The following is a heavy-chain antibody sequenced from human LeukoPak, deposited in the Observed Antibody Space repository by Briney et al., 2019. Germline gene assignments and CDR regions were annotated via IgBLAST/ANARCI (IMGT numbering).Heavy chain of an antibody. J-gene: IGHJ4*02. CDR1: GFTFSDYY. CDR3: ASIVGATDLDY. D-gene: IGHD1-26*01. Sequence: GGSLRLSCAASGFTFSDYYMSWIRQAPGKGLEWVSYITRSGNNIYYADSAKGRFTISRDNAKNSLYLQMNSLRAEDTAVYYCASIVGATDLDYWGQGTLVTVSS. CDR2: ITRSGNNI. V-gene: IGHV3-11*04.